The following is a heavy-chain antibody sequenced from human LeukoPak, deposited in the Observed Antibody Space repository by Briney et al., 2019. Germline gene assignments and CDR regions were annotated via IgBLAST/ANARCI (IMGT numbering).Heavy chain of an antibody. J-gene: IGHJ5*02. Sequence: GGSLRLSCEASGLTFSNHWMSWVRQAPGKGREWVANIKQDGSEKNYVDSVKGRFTISRDNAKNSLYLQMNSLRAEDTAVYYCARGGGWFAPWGQGTLVTVSS. CDR1: GLTFSNHW. V-gene: IGHV3-7*01. CDR2: IKQDGSEK. CDR3: ARGGGWFAP. D-gene: IGHD3-16*01.